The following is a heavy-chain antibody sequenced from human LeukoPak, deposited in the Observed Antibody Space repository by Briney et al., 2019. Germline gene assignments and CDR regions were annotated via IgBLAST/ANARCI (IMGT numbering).Heavy chain of an antibody. CDR3: ATDGAGFDT. Sequence: GGSLRLSCAASGFTFNDYYMSRIRQAPGKGLEWLSYINIGGTNTQYADSVKGRLTISRDNAKKSLYLEMNNLRAEDTAVYYCATDGAGFDTWGQGVLVTVSS. J-gene: IGHJ5*02. CDR2: INIGGTNT. V-gene: IGHV3-11*01. CDR1: GFTFNDYY.